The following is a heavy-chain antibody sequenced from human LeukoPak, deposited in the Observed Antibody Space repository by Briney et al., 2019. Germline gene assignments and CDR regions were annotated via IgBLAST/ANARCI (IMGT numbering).Heavy chain of an antibody. Sequence: GGSLRLSCAASGFSFSGYGMHWVRRAPGKGLEWVAVISYDGSNKYYADSVKGRFTISRDNSKNTLYLQMNSLRAEDTAVYYCAKRSQYYDTLTGLIDYWGQGTLVTVSS. CDR2: ISYDGSNK. D-gene: IGHD3-9*01. CDR1: GFSFSGYG. CDR3: AKRSQYYDTLTGLIDY. J-gene: IGHJ4*02. V-gene: IGHV3-30*18.